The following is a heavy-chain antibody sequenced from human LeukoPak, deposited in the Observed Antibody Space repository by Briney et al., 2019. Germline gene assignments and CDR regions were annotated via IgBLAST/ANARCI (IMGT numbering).Heavy chain of an antibody. CDR2: IYHSGST. CDR3: ATTGSSGVAVAGRFDY. Sequence: SETLSLTCAVSGGSISSSNWWSWVRQPPGKGLEWIGEIYHSGSTNYNPSLKSRVTISVDKSKNQFSLKLSSVTAADTAVYYCATTGSSGVAVAGRFDYWGQGTLVTVSS. J-gene: IGHJ4*02. V-gene: IGHV4-4*02. CDR1: GGSISSSNW. D-gene: IGHD6-19*01.